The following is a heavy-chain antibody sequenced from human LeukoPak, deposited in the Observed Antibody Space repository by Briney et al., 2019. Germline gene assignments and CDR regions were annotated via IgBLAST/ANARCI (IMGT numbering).Heavy chain of an antibody. CDR2: IWSDGSNK. Sequence: GGSLRLSCAASGFTFSTYGMHWVRQAPGKGLEWVAVIWSDGSNKFYADSVKGRFTISRDNSKNTLFLQMNSLRAEDTALYSCARDRGGSKYFDSWGQGTLATVSS. D-gene: IGHD3-10*01. V-gene: IGHV3-33*01. CDR3: ARDRGGSKYFDS. J-gene: IGHJ4*02. CDR1: GFTFSTYG.